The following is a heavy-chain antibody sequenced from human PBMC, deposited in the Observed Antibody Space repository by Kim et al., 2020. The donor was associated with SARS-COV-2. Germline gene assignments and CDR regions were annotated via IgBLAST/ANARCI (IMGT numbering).Heavy chain of an antibody. V-gene: IGHV1-2*02. Sequence: ASVKVSCKASGYTFTGYYMHWVRQAPGQGLEWMGWINPNSGGTNYAQKFQGRVTMTRDTSISTAYMELSRLRSDDTAVYYCARVVIRGVIVYDAFDIWGQGTMVTVSS. CDR1: GYTFTGYY. CDR3: ARVVIRGVIVYDAFDI. CDR2: INPNSGGT. J-gene: IGHJ3*02. D-gene: IGHD3-10*01.